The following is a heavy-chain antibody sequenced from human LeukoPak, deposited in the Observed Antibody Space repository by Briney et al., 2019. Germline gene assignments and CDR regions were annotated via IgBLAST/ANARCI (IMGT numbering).Heavy chain of an antibody. Sequence: GGSLRLSCAASGFTFSSYWMHWVRQAPGKGLVWVSRINSDGSSTSYADSVKGRFTISRDNAKNTLYLQMNSLRAEDTAVYYCARGKRAHYYDSSGSDFDYWGQGTLVTVSS. CDR2: INSDGSST. CDR1: GFTFSSYW. D-gene: IGHD3-22*01. CDR3: ARGKRAHYYDSSGSDFDY. V-gene: IGHV3-74*01. J-gene: IGHJ4*02.